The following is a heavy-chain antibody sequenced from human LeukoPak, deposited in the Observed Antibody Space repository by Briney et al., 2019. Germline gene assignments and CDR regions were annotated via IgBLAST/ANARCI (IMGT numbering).Heavy chain of an antibody. Sequence: GGSLRLSCAASGFIFINSAMTWVRQAPGKGLEWVSTIYASGSNTYVADSVKGRFTISRDNAKNSLYLQMNSLRAEDTAVYYCARVGEQRDYWGQGTLVTVSS. V-gene: IGHV3-23*05. J-gene: IGHJ4*02. CDR3: ARVGEQRDY. CDR2: IYASGSNT. D-gene: IGHD3-16*01. CDR1: GFIFINSA.